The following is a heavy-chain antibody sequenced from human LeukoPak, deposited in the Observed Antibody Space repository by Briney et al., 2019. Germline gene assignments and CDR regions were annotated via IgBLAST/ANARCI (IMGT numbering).Heavy chain of an antibody. CDR1: GYTFPSNG. J-gene: IGHJ3*02. Sequence: ASVKVSCKASGYTFPSNGISWVRQAPGQGLEWMGWINTYNGNTNYAQKLQGRVTMTTDTSTSTAYMELRSLRSDDTAVYYCAREPYYYDSRDHDAFDIWAKGQWSPSLQ. CDR2: INTYNGNT. D-gene: IGHD3-22*01. V-gene: IGHV1-18*01. CDR3: AREPYYYDSRDHDAFDI.